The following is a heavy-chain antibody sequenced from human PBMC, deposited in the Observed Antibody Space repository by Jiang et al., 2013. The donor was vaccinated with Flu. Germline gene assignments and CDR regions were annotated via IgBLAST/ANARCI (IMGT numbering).Heavy chain of an antibody. J-gene: IGHJ4*02. CDR1: GFTFSNYW. CDR3: ARVGAGRSSTWWWGVDN. CDR2: IKQDGSEK. D-gene: IGHD2-8*02. Sequence: LVEVWGGLVQPGGSLRLSCAASGFTFSNYWMAWLRQAPGRGLEWVANIKQDGSEKYYLDSVKGRFTISRDNAKNSLYLQMSSLRAEDTAVYYCARVGAGRSSTWWWGVDNWGQGILVTVS. V-gene: IGHV3-7*03.